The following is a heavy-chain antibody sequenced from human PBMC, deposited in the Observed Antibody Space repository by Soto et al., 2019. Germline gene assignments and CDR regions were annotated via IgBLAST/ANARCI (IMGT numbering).Heavy chain of an antibody. V-gene: IGHV4-4*07. CDR2: IYATGTT. J-gene: IGHJ5*02. D-gene: IGHD1-1*01. CDR1: GASISGFY. Sequence: SETLSLTCTVSGASISGFYWSWIRKSAGKGLEWIGRIYATGTTDYNPSLKSRVMMSVDTSKKQFSLKLRSVTAAATAVYYCVRDGTKTLRDWFDPWGQGISVTV. CDR3: VRDGTKTLRDWFDP.